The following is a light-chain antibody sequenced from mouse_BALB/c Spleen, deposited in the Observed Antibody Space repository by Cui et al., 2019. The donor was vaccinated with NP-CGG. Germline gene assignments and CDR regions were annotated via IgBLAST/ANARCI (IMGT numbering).Light chain of an antibody. J-gene: IGLJ1*01. V-gene: IGLV1*01. CDR2: GTN. CDR1: TGTITTNNY. CDR3: ALWYSNHWV. Sequence: QAVLTQESALTTSPGETVTLTCRSSTGTITTNNYANWVQEKSDHLFTGLIGGTNNRAPGVPARFSGSLIGDKAALTITGAQTEDEAIYFCALWYSNHWVFGGGTKLTVL.